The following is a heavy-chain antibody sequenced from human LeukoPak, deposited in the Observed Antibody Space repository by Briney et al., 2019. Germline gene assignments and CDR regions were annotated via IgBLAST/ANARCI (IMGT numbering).Heavy chain of an antibody. J-gene: IGHJ4*02. D-gene: IGHD6-13*01. CDR3: AKTGTPWYYFDY. CDR2: ISKSGDST. Sequence: GGSLRLSCAASGFTFSSYAMSWVRQAPGKGLEWVSAISKSGDSTFYADSVKGRFTISRDNSQNTLYVQMNSLRAEDTAVYYCAKTGTPWYYFDYWGQGTLVTVSS. CDR1: GFTFSSYA. V-gene: IGHV3-23*01.